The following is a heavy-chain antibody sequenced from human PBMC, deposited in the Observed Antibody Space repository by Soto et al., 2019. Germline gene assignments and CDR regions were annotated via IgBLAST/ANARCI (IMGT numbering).Heavy chain of an antibody. CDR1: GYTFTSYY. D-gene: IGHD3-16*02. J-gene: IGHJ4*02. CDR2: INPSGGST. Sequence: ASVKVSCKASGYTFTSYYMHWVRQAPGQGLEWMGIINPSGGSTSYAQKFQGRVTMTRDTSTSTVYMELSSLRSEDTAVYYCARINYDYIWGSYRYPYYFDYWGQGTLVTVSS. V-gene: IGHV1-46*03. CDR3: ARINYDYIWGSYRYPYYFDY.